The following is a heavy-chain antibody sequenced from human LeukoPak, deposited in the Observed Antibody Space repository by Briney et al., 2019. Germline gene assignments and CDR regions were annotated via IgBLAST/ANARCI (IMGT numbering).Heavy chain of an antibody. Sequence: SETLSLTCTVSGGSISSYYWSWIRQPAGKGLEWIGHIYNSGSTNYNPSLKGRVTMSVATSKNQFSLHLSSVTAADTAVYYCARSAFLVTAPGPYYFDYWGQGTPVAVSS. J-gene: IGHJ4*02. CDR1: GGSISSYY. CDR2: IYNSGST. V-gene: IGHV4-4*07. D-gene: IGHD6-13*01. CDR3: ARSAFLVTAPGPYYFDY.